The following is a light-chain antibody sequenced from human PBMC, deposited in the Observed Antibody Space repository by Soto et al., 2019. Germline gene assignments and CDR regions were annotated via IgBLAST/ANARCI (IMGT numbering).Light chain of an antibody. CDR2: AVT. V-gene: IGLV2-14*01. CDR1: SSDVGGYNY. Sequence: ALTQPASVSGSPGQSITISCTGTSSDVGGYNYVSWYQQHPGKAPKLMIYAVTDRPSGVSSRFSGSKSGNTASLTISGLQAEDEADYYCSSYTSSSTLFGTGTKVNVL. CDR3: SSYTSSSTL. J-gene: IGLJ1*01.